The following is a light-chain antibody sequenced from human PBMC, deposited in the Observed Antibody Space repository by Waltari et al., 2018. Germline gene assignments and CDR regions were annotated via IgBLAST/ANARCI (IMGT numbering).Light chain of an antibody. CDR2: DVT. J-gene: IGLJ1*01. CDR1: SSDVGGNHY. CDR3: SSYSSSGTLYV. Sequence: QSALTQPASVSGSPGQSITISCTGTSSDVGGNHYVSWYQQHPDKAPKLLIYDVTNRPSGVSNRSSGSKTGNTASLITSGLQAEDGADDYCSSYSSSGTLYVFGSGTKVTVL. V-gene: IGLV2-14*03.